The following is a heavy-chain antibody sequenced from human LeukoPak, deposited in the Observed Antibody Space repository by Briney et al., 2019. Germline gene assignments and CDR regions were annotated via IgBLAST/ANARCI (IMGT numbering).Heavy chain of an antibody. Sequence: SETLSLTCTVSGGSISSYYWSWIRQPAGKGLEWIGRIYTSGSTNYNPSLKSRVTMSVDTSKNRFSLKLSSVTAADTAVYYCARVLDYYDSSGYYYLMDAFDIWGQGTMVTVSS. J-gene: IGHJ3*02. CDR2: IYTSGST. D-gene: IGHD3-22*01. CDR1: GGSISSYY. V-gene: IGHV4-4*07. CDR3: ARVLDYYDSSGYYYLMDAFDI.